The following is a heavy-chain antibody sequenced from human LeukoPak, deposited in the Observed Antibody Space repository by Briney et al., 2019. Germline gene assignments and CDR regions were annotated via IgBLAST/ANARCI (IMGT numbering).Heavy chain of an antibody. J-gene: IGHJ4*02. CDR1: GYTFTGYY. CDR2: INPNSGGT. Sequence: ASVKVSCKASGYTFTGYYMNWVRQAPGQGLEWMGRINPNSGGTNYAQKFQGRVTMTRDTSISTAYMELSRLRSDGTAVYYCARDVHDYGDYSFDYWGQGTLVTVSS. V-gene: IGHV1-2*06. CDR3: ARDVHDYGDYSFDY. D-gene: IGHD4-17*01.